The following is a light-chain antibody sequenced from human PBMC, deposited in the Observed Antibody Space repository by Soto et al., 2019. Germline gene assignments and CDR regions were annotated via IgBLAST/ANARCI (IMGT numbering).Light chain of an antibody. CDR2: VAS. CDR1: QSISRY. J-gene: IGKJ1*01. CDR3: QQSYGTPPT. V-gene: IGKV1-39*01. Sequence: DIQITQSPSSLSASVGDRVTITCRASQSISRYLNWYQQKPGKAPNLLIYVASSLQSEVPSRFSGSGSGTDFTLTITSLQPEDFATYYCQQSYGTPPTFGQGTKVDIK.